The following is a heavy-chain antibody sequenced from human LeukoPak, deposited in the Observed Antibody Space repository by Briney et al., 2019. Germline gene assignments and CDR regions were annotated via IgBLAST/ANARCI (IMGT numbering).Heavy chain of an antibody. V-gene: IGHV7-4-1*02. Sequence: ASVKVSCKASGYTFTSYAMNWVRQAPGQGLEWMGWINTNTGNPTYAQGFTGRFVFSLDTSVSTAYLQISSLKAEDTAVYYCARDLGDYDYVWGSYRYISQGFDYWGQGTLVTVSS. J-gene: IGHJ4*02. CDR3: ARDLGDYDYVWGSYRYISQGFDY. CDR1: GYTFTSYA. D-gene: IGHD3-16*02. CDR2: INTNTGNP.